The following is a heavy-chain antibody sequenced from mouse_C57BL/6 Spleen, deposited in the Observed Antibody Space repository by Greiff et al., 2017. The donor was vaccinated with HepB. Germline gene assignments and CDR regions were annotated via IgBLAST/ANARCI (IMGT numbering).Heavy chain of an antibody. CDR2: IDPSDSYT. CDR1: GYTFTSYW. V-gene: IGHV1-59*01. CDR3: ARREVEGQLRLRWYYAMDY. J-gene: IGHJ4*01. D-gene: IGHD3-2*02. Sequence: QVQLQQPGAELVRPGTSVKLSCKASGYTFTSYWMHWVKQRPGQGLEWIGVIDPSDSYTNYNQKFKGKATLTVDTSSSTAYMQLSSLTSEDSAVYDCARREVEGQLRLRWYYAMDYWGQGTSVTVSS.